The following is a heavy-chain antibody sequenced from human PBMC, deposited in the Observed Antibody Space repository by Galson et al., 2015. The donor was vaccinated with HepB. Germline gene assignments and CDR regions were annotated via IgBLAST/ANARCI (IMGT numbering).Heavy chain of an antibody. D-gene: IGHD3-10*01. V-gene: IGHV3-23*01. J-gene: IGHJ3*02. CDR2: ISGSGGST. CDR3: AKRFFTMVRGVIITPHAFDI. CDR1: GFTFSSYA. Sequence: SLRLSCAASGFTFSSYAMSWVRQAPGKGLEWVSAISGSGGSTYYADSVKGRFTISRDNSKNTLYLQTNSLRAEDTAVYYCAKRFFTMVRGVIITPHAFDIWGQGTMVTVSS.